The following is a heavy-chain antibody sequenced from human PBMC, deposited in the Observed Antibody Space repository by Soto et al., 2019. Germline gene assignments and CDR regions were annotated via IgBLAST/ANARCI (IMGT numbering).Heavy chain of an antibody. CDR3: AKNGQPPYYYYGTDV. J-gene: IGHJ6*02. V-gene: IGHV1-18*01. D-gene: IGHD2-8*01. Sequence: QGQLVQSGPEVKKPGASVKVSCKASGYTFSRYGISWVRQAPGQGLEWMGWVSGYNGDTKYAQKVQGRVTMTIDTSTYTAYMELRSLTYDDTAKYYCAKNGQPPYYYYGTDVWGQGTTVTVSS. CDR1: GYTFSRYG. CDR2: VSGYNGDT.